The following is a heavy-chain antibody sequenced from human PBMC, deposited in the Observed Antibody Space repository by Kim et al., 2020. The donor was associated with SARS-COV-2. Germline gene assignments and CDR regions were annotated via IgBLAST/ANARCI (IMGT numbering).Heavy chain of an antibody. V-gene: IGHV3-66*01. J-gene: IGHJ4*02. Sequence: GSESYAESVKGRFTISRDNSRNTLYLQMNSLRAEDTAVYYCAGPAGYFDYWGQGTLVTVSS. CDR3: AGPAGYFDY. CDR2: GSE.